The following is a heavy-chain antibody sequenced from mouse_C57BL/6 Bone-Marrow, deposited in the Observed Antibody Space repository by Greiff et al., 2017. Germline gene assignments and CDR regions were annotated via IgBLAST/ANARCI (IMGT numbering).Heavy chain of an antibody. Sequence: QVQLQQSGAELVRPGTSVKVSCKASGYAFTNYLIEWVKQRPGQGLEWIGVINPGSGGTNYNEKFKGKATLTADKSSSTAYMQLSSLTSEDSAVYFWARGRSDGNGWFAYWGQGTLVTVSA. J-gene: IGHJ3*01. D-gene: IGHD2-1*01. CDR3: ARGRSDGNGWFAY. CDR2: INPGSGGT. CDR1: GYAFTNYL. V-gene: IGHV1-54*01.